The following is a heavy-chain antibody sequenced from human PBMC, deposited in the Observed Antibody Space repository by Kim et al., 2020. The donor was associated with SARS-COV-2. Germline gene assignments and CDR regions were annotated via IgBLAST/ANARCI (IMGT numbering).Heavy chain of an antibody. CDR3: AREGTVPNYDYFDY. Sequence: ADCVKGRFTISRDNAKNSLYLQMNSLRAEDTAVYYCAREGTVPNYDYFDYWGQGTLVTVSS. V-gene: IGHV3-48*03. J-gene: IGHJ4*02. D-gene: IGHD4-4*01.